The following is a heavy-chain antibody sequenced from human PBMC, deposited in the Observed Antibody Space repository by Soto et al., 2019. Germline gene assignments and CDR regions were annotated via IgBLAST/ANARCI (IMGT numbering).Heavy chain of an antibody. D-gene: IGHD3-3*01. CDR1: GGSFSGYY. CDR3: AMFPVRFSTFYHYMDV. CDR2: INHSGIT. Sequence: SETLSLTCTVYGGSFSGYYWSWIRQPTGKGLEWIGEINHSGITNYNPSLKSRVIISADTSKNQFSLKLSSVTAADAAVYYCAMFPVRFSTFYHYMDVWGKGTKVTVSS. V-gene: IGHV4-34*01. J-gene: IGHJ6*03.